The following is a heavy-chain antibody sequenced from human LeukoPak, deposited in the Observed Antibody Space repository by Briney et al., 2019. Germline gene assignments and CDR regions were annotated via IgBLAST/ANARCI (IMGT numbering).Heavy chain of an antibody. J-gene: IGHJ4*02. Sequence: GGSLRLSCAASGFTFSSYSMSWVRQAPGKGLEWVGFIRSKAYGGTTEYAASVKGRFTISRDDSKSIAYLQMNSLKTEDTAVYYCTRGSSSSWYPAAFDYWGQGTLVTVSS. CDR2: IRSKAYGGTT. V-gene: IGHV3-49*04. CDR1: GFTFSSYS. D-gene: IGHD6-13*01. CDR3: TRGSSSSWYPAAFDY.